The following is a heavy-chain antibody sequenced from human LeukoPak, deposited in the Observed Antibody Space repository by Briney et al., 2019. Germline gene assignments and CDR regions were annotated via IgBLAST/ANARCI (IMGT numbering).Heavy chain of an antibody. J-gene: IGHJ4*02. Sequence: PGGSLRLSCAASGFSFSSYSMNWVRQAPGKGLEWVSYISGSGNAKHYTDSVRGRFTISRDNAKNALYLQMNSLRAEDTAVYFCARDYLYAFDYWSQGTLVTVSS. CDR2: ISGSGNAK. CDR3: ARDYLYAFDY. CDR1: GFSFSSYS. V-gene: IGHV3-48*01. D-gene: IGHD2-2*01.